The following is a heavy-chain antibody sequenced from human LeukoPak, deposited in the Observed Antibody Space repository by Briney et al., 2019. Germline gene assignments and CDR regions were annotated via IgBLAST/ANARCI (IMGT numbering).Heavy chain of an antibody. CDR1: GFTVSSTY. CDR3: ARFQALRGSFRGFDF. D-gene: IGHD1-26*01. V-gene: IGHV3-66*02. Sequence: GGSLRLSCAASGFTVSSTYMSWVRQAPGKGLEWVSIIYSGGNTYYADSVKGRFTISRDNSRSTLYLQMNSLRTEDTALYYCARFQALRGSFRGFDFWGQGSLVTVSS. CDR2: IYSGGNT. J-gene: IGHJ4*02.